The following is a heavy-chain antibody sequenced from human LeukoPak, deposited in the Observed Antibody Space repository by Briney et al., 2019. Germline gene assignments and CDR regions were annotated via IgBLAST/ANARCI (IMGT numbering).Heavy chain of an antibody. J-gene: IGHJ4*02. D-gene: IGHD1-26*01. Sequence: SETLSLTCTVSGGSISSNYWSWIRQPPGKGPEWIGYIYYIRNTNYNPSLKSRVTMSLDPSKNQFSLKLNSVTAADTAVYYCARTQSQSGSYRYYFGYWGQGTLVTVSS. CDR3: ARTQSQSGSYRYYFGY. CDR1: GGSISSNY. V-gene: IGHV4-59*01. CDR2: IYYIRNT.